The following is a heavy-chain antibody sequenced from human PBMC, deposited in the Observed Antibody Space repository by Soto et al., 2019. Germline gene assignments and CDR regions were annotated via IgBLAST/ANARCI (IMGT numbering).Heavy chain of an antibody. CDR1: GGPFNGYY. D-gene: IGHD2-21*01. V-gene: IGHV4-34*01. CDR2: INHSGSG. CDR3: ARVVRGWHPHFDS. Sequence: ASETLSLTCAAYGGPFNGYYWSWIRQPPGKGLEWIGEINHSGSGNYNPSLKSRVTIPLDTSKNQFSLKLDSVTAADTAVYYCARVVRGWHPHFDSWGQGTLVTVSS. J-gene: IGHJ4*02.